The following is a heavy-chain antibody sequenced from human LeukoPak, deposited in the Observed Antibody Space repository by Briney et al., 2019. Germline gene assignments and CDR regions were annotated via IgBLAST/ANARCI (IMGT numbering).Heavy chain of an antibody. CDR2: ISSSSSYI. Sequence: GGFLRLSCAASGFTFSSYSMNWVRQAPGKGLEWVSSISSSSSYIYYADSVKGRFTISRDNAKNSLYLQMNSLRAEDTAVYYCAGSYYDSSGYYHGDYWGQGTLVTVSS. V-gene: IGHV3-21*01. CDR1: GFTFSSYS. CDR3: AGSYYDSSGYYHGDY. D-gene: IGHD3-22*01. J-gene: IGHJ4*02.